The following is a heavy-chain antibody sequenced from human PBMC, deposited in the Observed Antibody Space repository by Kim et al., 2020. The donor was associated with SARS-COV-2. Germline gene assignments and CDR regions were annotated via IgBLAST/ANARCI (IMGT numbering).Heavy chain of an antibody. Sequence: SETLSLTCTVSGDSTSKYNWTWIRQSPGKGLEWIGYIFNSGYTKYLPSLKSRVTISVDTPKNQFSLRLTSVTAADTAVYYCARLPWAAGMGWGYFDYWGQGILVTVSS. CDR3: ARLPWAAGMGWGYFDY. CDR2: IFNSGYT. CDR1: GDSTSKYN. V-gene: IGHV4-59*01. D-gene: IGHD6-13*01. J-gene: IGHJ4*02.